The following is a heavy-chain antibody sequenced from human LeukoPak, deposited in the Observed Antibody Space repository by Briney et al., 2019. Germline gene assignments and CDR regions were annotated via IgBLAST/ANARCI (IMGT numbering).Heavy chain of an antibody. CDR1: GFTFSSYW. V-gene: IGHV3-7*03. D-gene: IGHD1-26*01. J-gene: IGHJ4*02. CDR3: ARDRGPVGATTGFDY. Sequence: PGGSLRLSCAASGFTFSSYWMSWVRQAPGKGLEWVANIKEDGSEKYYADSVKGRFTISRDSAKNSLYLQMNSLRAEDTALYYCARDRGPVGATTGFDYWGQGTLVTVSS. CDR2: IKEDGSEK.